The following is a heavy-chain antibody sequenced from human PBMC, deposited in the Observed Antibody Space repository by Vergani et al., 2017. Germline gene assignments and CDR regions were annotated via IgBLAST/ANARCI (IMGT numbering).Heavy chain of an antibody. Sequence: EVQLVESGGGLVQPGGSLRLSCAASGFTFSSYSMNWVRQAPGKGLEWVSYISSSSSTIYYADSVKGRFTISRDNSKKTLYLQMNSLRAEDTAVYYCARVGSGYWGGEMYNWFDPWGQGTLVTVSS. CDR1: GFTFSSYS. J-gene: IGHJ5*02. V-gene: IGHV3-48*01. CDR3: ARVGSGYWGGEMYNWFDP. D-gene: IGHD3-22*01. CDR2: ISSSSSTI.